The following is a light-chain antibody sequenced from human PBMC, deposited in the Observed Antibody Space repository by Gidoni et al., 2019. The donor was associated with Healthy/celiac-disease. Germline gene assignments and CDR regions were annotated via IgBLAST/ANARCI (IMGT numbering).Light chain of an antibody. J-gene: IGKJ3*01. CDR2: DAS. V-gene: IGKV3-11*01. Sequence: ELVLTQSPATLSLSPGERATLSCRASQSVSSYLAWYQQKPGQAPRLLIYDASNRATGIPARFSGSGSGTDFTLTSSSLEPEDFAVYYCQQRSNWPPLFTFGPGTKVDIK. CDR1: QSVSSY. CDR3: QQRSNWPPLFT.